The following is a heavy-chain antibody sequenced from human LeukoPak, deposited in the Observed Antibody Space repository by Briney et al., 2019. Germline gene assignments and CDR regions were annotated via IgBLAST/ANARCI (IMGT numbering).Heavy chain of an antibody. V-gene: IGHV3-48*04. D-gene: IGHD5-18*01. CDR1: GFTFSSYS. Sequence: PGGSLRLSCAASGFTFSSYSMNWVRQAPGKGLEWVSYISGSSNIIDYADSVKGRFTISRDNAKNSLYLQMNSLRAEDTAVYYCARYSYGYADFDYWGQGILVTVSS. J-gene: IGHJ4*02. CDR3: ARYSYGYADFDY. CDR2: ISGSSNII.